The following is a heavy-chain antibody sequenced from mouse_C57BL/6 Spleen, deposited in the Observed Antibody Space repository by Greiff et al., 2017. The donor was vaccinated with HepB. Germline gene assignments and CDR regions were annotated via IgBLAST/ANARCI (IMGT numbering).Heavy chain of an antibody. V-gene: IGHV5-17*01. CDR2: ISSGSSTI. Sequence: DVKLVESGGGLVQPGGSLKLSCAASGFTFSDYGMHWVRQAPEKGLEWVAYISSGSSTIYSSDTVTGRFTISSANAKNTLFLQMTSLRSGDTDMFYCARRAAAYAMDYWGQGTSVTVSA. CDR1: GFTFSDYG. J-gene: IGHJ4*01. CDR3: ARRAAAYAMDY. D-gene: IGHD3-3*01.